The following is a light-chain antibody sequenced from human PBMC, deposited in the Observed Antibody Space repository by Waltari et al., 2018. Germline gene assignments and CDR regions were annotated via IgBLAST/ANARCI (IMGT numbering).Light chain of an antibody. CDR3: QQYNNWPLT. J-gene: IGKJ4*01. V-gene: IGKV3-15*01. CDR1: QSVNRN. Sequence: EIVMTQSPATLSVSPGERATLSCRATQSVNRNIAWHQQKPGQAPRLLIYGASTRATGIPARFSGSGSGTEFTLIISSLQSEDFAVYYCQQYNNWPLTFGGGTKVEIK. CDR2: GAS.